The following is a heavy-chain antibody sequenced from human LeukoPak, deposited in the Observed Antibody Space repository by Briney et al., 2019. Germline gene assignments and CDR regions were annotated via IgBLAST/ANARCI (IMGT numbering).Heavy chain of an antibody. V-gene: IGHV1-2*02. CDR3: ARGGGPLLWFGEDWFDP. J-gene: IGHJ5*02. CDR2: INPNSGGT. Sequence: ASVKVSCKASGYTFTGYYMHWVRQAPGQGLEWMGWINPNSGGTNYAQKFQGRVTMTRDTSISTAYMELSRLRSDDTAVYYCARGGGPLLWFGEDWFDPWGQGTLVTVSS. D-gene: IGHD3-10*01. CDR1: GYTFTGYY.